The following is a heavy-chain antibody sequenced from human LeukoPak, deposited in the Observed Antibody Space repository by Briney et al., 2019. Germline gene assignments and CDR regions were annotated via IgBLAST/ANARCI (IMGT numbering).Heavy chain of an antibody. Sequence: GGSLRHSCAASGLTLSRYAMGWVRRAPGRGLEWVCSLCAGGGSTNYADSVKGRFTISRYDSKNTLYLQMISLRAEDSAVYYRARGSDYGDRSIWLYWGRGTLVTVSS. J-gene: IGHJ4*02. CDR2: LCAGGGST. CDR1: GLTLSRYA. CDR3: ARGSDYGDRSIWLY. V-gene: IGHV3-23*01. D-gene: IGHD4-17*01.